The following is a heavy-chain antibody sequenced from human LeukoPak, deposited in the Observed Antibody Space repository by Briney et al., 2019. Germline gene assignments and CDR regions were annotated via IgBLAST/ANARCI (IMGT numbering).Heavy chain of an antibody. CDR1: GFTFNDYY. Sequence: GGSLRLSCEASGFTFNDYYMSWIRQAPGKGLEWVSYTGSSGRNIKYADSVKGRFTISRDNAKNSVQLQMNSLRAEDTAVYYCAKRAPMVRGRTDYQYGMDVWGQGTTVTVSS. CDR3: AKRAPMVRGRTDYQYGMDV. V-gene: IGHV3-11*01. J-gene: IGHJ6*02. D-gene: IGHD3-10*01. CDR2: TGSSGRNI.